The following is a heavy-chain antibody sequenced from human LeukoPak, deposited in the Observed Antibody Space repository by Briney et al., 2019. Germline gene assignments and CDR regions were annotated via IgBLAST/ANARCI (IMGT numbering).Heavy chain of an antibody. CDR3: AKGRGTAVTSAANY. Sequence: PGGSLRLSCAASGFTFSNYWMTWVRQAPGRGLEWVANIRQDGSEKYYVDSVKGRFTISRDNAKNSLYLQMDSLRAEDTAVYYCAKGRGTAVTSAANYWGQGTLVTVSS. CDR1: GFTFSNYW. CDR2: IRQDGSEK. D-gene: IGHD4-17*01. J-gene: IGHJ4*02. V-gene: IGHV3-7*05.